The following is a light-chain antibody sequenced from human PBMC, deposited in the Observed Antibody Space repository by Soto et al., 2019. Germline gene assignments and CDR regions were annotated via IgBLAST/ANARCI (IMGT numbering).Light chain of an antibody. V-gene: IGLV1-44*01. J-gene: IGLJ3*02. CDR2: SNT. Sequence: QSVLTQPPSASGAPGQRVTISCSGSASNIGSNSVNWYQQLPGTAPRLLIYSNTQRPSGVPDRFSGSKSGTSASLAISGLQSEDEADYYCVAWDDGFLWVFGGGTKLTVL. CDR1: ASNIGSNS. CDR3: VAWDDGFLWV.